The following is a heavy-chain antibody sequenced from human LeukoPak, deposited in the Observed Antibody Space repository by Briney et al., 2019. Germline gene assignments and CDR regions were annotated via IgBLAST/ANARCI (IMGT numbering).Heavy chain of an antibody. CDR3: ARRSIVATVFDAFDI. V-gene: IGHV4-4*07. CDR2: IYTSGST. J-gene: IGHJ3*02. CDR1: GGSISSYY. Sequence: SETLSLTCTVSGGSISSYYWSWIRQPAGKGLEWIGRIYTSGSTNYNPSLKSRVTMSVDTSKNQFSLKLSSVTAADTAVYHCARRSIVATVFDAFDIWGQGTMVTVSS. D-gene: IGHD5-12*01.